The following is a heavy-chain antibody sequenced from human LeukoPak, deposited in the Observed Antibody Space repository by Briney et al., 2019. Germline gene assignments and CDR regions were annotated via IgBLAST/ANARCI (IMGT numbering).Heavy chain of an antibody. Sequence: PGGSLRLSCAASGFTVSSNYMSWVRQAPGKGLEWVSVIYSGGSTYYADSVKGRFTISRDNSKNTLHLQMNSLRAEDTAVYYCARDRREWLAHDAFDIWGQGTMVTVSS. CDR2: IYSGGST. J-gene: IGHJ3*02. V-gene: IGHV3-66*01. D-gene: IGHD6-19*01. CDR3: ARDRREWLAHDAFDI. CDR1: GFTVSSNY.